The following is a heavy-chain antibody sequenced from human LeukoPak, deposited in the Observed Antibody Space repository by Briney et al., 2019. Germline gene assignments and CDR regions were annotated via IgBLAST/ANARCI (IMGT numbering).Heavy chain of an antibody. J-gene: IGHJ3*02. V-gene: IGHV6-1*01. CDR2: TYYRSKWYN. Sequence: SQTLSLTCAISGDSVSSNSAAWSWIRQSPSRGLEWLGRTYYRSKWYNDYAVSVKSRITINPDTSKNQSSLQLNSVTPEDTAVYYCARGRGELLAFDIWGQGTMVTVSS. D-gene: IGHD1-26*01. CDR3: ARGRGELLAFDI. CDR1: GDSVSSNSAA.